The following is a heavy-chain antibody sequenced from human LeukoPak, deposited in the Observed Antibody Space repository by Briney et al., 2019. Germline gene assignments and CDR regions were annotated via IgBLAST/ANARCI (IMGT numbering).Heavy chain of an antibody. D-gene: IGHD3-9*01. J-gene: IGHJ4*02. CDR3: AREGRAYDILTGYYKWEYYFDY. Sequence: GGSLRLSCAASGFTFSSYWMSWVRQAPGKGLEWVANIKQDGSEKYYVDSVKGRFTISRDNAKNSLYLRMNSLRAEDTAVYYCAREGRAYDILTGYYKWEYYFDYWGQGTLVTVSS. V-gene: IGHV3-7*03. CDR2: IKQDGSEK. CDR1: GFTFSSYW.